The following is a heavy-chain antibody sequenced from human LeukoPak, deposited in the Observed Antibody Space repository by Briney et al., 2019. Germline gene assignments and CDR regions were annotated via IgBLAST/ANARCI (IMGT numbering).Heavy chain of an antibody. J-gene: IGHJ4*02. CDR3: AKDHSTYYHDSRTLDY. V-gene: IGHV3-23*01. Sequence: GGSLRLSCAASGFTFSTYGMSWVRQAPGKGLQWVSTIPSGGGTYYADSVKGRFTISRDNSKNTLYLQMNSLRAEDTAVYYCAKDHSTYYHDSRTLDYRGQGTLVTVSS. D-gene: IGHD3-22*01. CDR1: GFTFSTYG. CDR2: IPSGGGT.